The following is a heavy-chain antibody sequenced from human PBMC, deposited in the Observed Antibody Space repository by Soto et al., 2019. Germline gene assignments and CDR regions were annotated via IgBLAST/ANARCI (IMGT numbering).Heavy chain of an antibody. D-gene: IGHD5-12*01. CDR2: INHCGST. CDR3: ARGRNSGYGNGGNWFDP. Sequence: QVQLQQWGAGLLKPSETLSLTCAVYGGSFSGYYWSWIRQPPGKGLEWIGEINHCGSTNYNPSLKSRVTISVDTSKNQFSLKLSSVTAADTAVYYCARGRNSGYGNGGNWFDPWGQGTLVTVSS. V-gene: IGHV4-34*01. J-gene: IGHJ5*02. CDR1: GGSFSGYY.